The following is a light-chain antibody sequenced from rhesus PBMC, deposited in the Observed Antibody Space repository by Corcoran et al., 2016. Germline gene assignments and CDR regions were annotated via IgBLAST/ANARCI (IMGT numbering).Light chain of an antibody. Sequence: DIQMTQSPSSLSASVGDRVTITCRASENVNNYLNWYQQKPGKAPKLLNYKASTLQSGVPSMFSGSGSGTDYTFTSSSLQPEDVATYYCQHGYGTPYSFGQGTKVEIK. J-gene: IGKJ2*01. CDR2: KAS. V-gene: IGKV1-74*01. CDR1: ENVNNY. CDR3: QHGYGTPYS.